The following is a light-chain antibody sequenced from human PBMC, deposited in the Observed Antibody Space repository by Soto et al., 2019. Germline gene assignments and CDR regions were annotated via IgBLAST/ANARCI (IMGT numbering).Light chain of an antibody. CDR2: KAS. Sequence: DIQMTQSPSTLSASVGDRVTITCRASQSISSWLAWYQQKPGKAPKLLIYKASSLESGVPSRFSGSGSGTEFTLTISSLQSEDFAVYYCQQYNSWPYTFGQGTKLEIK. V-gene: IGKV1-5*03. CDR3: QQYNSWPYT. J-gene: IGKJ2*01. CDR1: QSISSW.